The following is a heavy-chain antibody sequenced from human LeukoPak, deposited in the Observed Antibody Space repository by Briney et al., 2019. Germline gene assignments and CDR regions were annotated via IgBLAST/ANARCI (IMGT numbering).Heavy chain of an antibody. D-gene: IGHD4-17*01. J-gene: IGHJ4*02. CDR3: ARGPGGDYDY. CDR2: INHSGST. V-gene: IGHV4-34*01. Sequence: PSETLSLTCAVYGXSFSGYYWSWIRQPPGKGLEWIGEINHSGSTNYNPSLKSRVTISVDTSKNQFSLKLSSVTAADTAVYYCARGPGGDYDYWGQGTLVTVSS. CDR1: GXSFSGYY.